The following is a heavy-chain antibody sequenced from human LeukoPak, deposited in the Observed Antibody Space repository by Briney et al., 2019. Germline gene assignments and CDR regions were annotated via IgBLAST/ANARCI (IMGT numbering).Heavy chain of an antibody. CDR1: GGSFSGYY. CDR3: ARGQDGSGSNYYGMDV. V-gene: IGHV4-34*01. D-gene: IGHD3-10*01. Sequence: SETLSLTCAVYGGSFSGYYWSWIRQPPGKGLEWIGEINHSGSTNYNPSLKSRVTISVDTSKNQFSLKLSSVTAADTAVYYCARGQDGSGSNYYGMDVWGQGTTVTVSS. CDR2: INHSGST. J-gene: IGHJ6*02.